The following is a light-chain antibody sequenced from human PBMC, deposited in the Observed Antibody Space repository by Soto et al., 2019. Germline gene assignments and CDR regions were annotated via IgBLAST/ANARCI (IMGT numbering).Light chain of an antibody. CDR1: NSDIGSYNY. Sequence: QSALTQPASVSGSSGQSITISCSGTNSDIGSYNYVSWYLQHPGKAPKLIVFEVSNRPSGISDRFSGSKSGNTAHLTISGLQTEDEAVYYCNSFTSRNTLTYAFGNGTKVTVL. J-gene: IGLJ1*01. CDR2: EVS. CDR3: NSFTSRNTLTYA. V-gene: IGLV2-14*01.